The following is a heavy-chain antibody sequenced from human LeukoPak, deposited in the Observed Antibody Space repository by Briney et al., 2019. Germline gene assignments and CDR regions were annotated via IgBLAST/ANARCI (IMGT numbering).Heavy chain of an antibody. D-gene: IGHD2-2*01. V-gene: IGHV3-30-3*01. CDR2: ISYDGSNK. CDR1: GFTFSSYA. J-gene: IGHJ4*02. Sequence: PGGSLRLSCAASGFTFSSYAMHWIRQAPGKGLEWVAVISYDGSNKYYADSVKGRFTISRDNSKNTLYLQMNSLRAEDTAVYYCAVGYCSSTSCYPYYFDYWGQGTLVTVSS. CDR3: AVGYCSSTSCYPYYFDY.